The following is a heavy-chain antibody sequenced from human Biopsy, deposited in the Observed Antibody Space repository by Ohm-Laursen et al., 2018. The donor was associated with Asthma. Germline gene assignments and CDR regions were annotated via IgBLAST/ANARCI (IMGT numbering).Heavy chain of an antibody. CDR3: ARCQVGYSSGWSLLLKKIYYSGMDV. V-gene: IGHV1-69*13. Sequence: SVKVSCKAPGGTFSNFAISWVRQAPGQGLEWLGGIMTVFGTTNYAQKVQGRVTITADESTSTASMEVTSLRSEDTAIYYCARCQVGYSSGWSLLLKKIYYSGMDVWGQGTAVTVSS. D-gene: IGHD6-19*01. CDR1: GGTFSNFA. J-gene: IGHJ6*02. CDR2: IMTVFGTT.